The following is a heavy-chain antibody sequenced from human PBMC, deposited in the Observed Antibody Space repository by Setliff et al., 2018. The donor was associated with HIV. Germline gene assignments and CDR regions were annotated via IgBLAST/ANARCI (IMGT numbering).Heavy chain of an antibody. CDR2: IYFSGRT. CDR1: TGAIWGHY. D-gene: IGHD3-10*01. V-gene: IGHV4-59*11. J-gene: IGHJ4*02. Sequence: PSETLFLTCSLSTGAIWGHYWNWVRQSPGKGLEWIGYIYFSGRTNYNSSLKNRVTISIDTSRQHFSLKLSAVTAADTAVYYCARLPTAGEWPTGGFDYWGQGALVTVSS. CDR3: ARLPTAGEWPTGGFDY.